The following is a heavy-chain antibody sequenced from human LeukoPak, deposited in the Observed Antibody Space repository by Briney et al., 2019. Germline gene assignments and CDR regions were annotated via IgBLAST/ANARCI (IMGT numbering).Heavy chain of an antibody. CDR3: VEPPGASGTINWLDP. D-gene: IGHD3-10*01. CDR1: GYSFSTFW. CDR2: IYPDDSDT. Sequence: GESLKISCETSGYSFSTFWIGWVRQIPGTGLEWVGAIYPDDSDTRYNPSLKGQVAISADKSVRTAYLQWGSLKASDTAMYYCVEPPGASGTINWLDPWGQGTLVTVSS. V-gene: IGHV5-51*01. J-gene: IGHJ5*02.